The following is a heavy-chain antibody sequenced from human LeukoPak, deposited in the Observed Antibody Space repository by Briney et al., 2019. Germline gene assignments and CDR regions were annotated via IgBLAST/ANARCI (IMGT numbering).Heavy chain of an antibody. CDR3: VMQKYYYDSSDSSP. CDR1: GYSISSGYY. Sequence: PSETLSLTCTVSGYSISSGYYWGWTRQPPGKGLEWIGSIFHSGSTSYNPSLKSRVTISLDTSKNQFSLKLSSVTAADTAVYYCVMQKYYYDSSDSSPWGQGTLVTVSS. J-gene: IGHJ5*02. V-gene: IGHV4-38-2*02. D-gene: IGHD3-22*01. CDR2: IFHSGST.